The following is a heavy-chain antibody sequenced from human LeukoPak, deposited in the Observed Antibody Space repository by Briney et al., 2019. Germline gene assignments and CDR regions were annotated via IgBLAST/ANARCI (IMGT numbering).Heavy chain of an antibody. CDR3: ARGRLSPGYFDY. V-gene: IGHV1-18*01. Sequence: ASVKVSCKASGYTFTSCGISWVRQAPGQGLEWMGWISAYNGNTNYAQKLQGRVTMTTDTSTSTAYMELRSLRAEDTAVYYCARGRLSPGYFDYWGQGTLVTVSS. CDR2: ISAYNGNT. CDR1: GYTFTSCG. D-gene: IGHD3-16*02. J-gene: IGHJ4*02.